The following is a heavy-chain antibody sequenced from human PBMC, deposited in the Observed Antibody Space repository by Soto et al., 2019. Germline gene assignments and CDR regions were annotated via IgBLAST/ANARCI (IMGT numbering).Heavy chain of an antibody. CDR1: GFTFSTYG. D-gene: IGHD2-2*01. J-gene: IGHJ6*02. CDR3: AKGQHCSSTSCHFYYYGMDV. Sequence: QVQLVESGGGVVQPGRSLRLSCAASGFTFSTYGMHWVRQAPGKGLEWVAVISYDGKSKYYAQSVKGRLTISRDNSKNTLYLQVNSLRVEDTAVYYCAKGQHCSSTSCHFYYYGMDVWGQGTTVAVSS. CDR2: ISYDGKSK. V-gene: IGHV3-30*18.